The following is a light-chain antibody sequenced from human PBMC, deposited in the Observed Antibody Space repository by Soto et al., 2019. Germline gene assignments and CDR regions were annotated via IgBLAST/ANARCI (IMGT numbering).Light chain of an antibody. J-gene: IGKJ5*01. CDR1: QGIRND. Sequence: MTYSTSSLSASLGQRVTITCRASQGIRNDLGWYQQKPGKAPKRLIYAASSLQSGVPSRFSGSGSGTEFTLTISCLQPEDFTTYCSLDHNSHPLTSCQVRRLEIK. CDR2: AAS. CDR3: LDHNSHPLT. V-gene: IGKV1-17*01.